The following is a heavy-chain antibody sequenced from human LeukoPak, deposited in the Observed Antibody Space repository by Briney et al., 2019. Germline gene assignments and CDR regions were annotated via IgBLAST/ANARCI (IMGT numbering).Heavy chain of an antibody. Sequence: SETLSLTCTVSGGSISSYYWSWVRQPPGKGLEWIGYIYYSGSTNYNPSLKSRVTISVDTSKNQFSLKLSSVTAADTAVYYCARGRDGYIFDYWGQGTLVTVSS. CDR1: GGSISSYY. V-gene: IGHV4-59*01. D-gene: IGHD5-24*01. J-gene: IGHJ4*02. CDR3: ARGRDGYIFDY. CDR2: IYYSGST.